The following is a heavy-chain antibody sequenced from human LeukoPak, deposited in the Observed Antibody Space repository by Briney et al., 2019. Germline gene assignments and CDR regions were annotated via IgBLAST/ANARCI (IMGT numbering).Heavy chain of an antibody. D-gene: IGHD3/OR15-3a*01. V-gene: IGHV3-66*01. CDR3: ATRGLSGYYYGMDV. Sequence: PGGSLRLSCAASGFTVSRNYMSWARPAPGKGLEWVSIITSAGGTHYATSVKGRFTISRDNSKNTVYLQMNSLRAEDTAVYYCATRGLSGYYYGMDVWGQGTTVTVSS. CDR2: ITSAGGT. J-gene: IGHJ6*02. CDR1: GFTVSRNY.